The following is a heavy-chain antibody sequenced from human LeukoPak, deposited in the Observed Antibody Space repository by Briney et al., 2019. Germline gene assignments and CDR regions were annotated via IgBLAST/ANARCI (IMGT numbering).Heavy chain of an antibody. V-gene: IGHV1-69*02. J-gene: IGHJ3*02. CDR2: IIPILGIA. Sequence: SVKVSCKASGGTFSSYTISWVRQAPGQGLEWMGRIIPILGIANYAQKFQGRVTITTDESTSTAYMELSSLRSEDTAVYYCAGTYYYDSSGSYRAFDIWGQGTMVTVSS. D-gene: IGHD3-22*01. CDR1: GGTFSSYT. CDR3: AGTYYYDSSGSYRAFDI.